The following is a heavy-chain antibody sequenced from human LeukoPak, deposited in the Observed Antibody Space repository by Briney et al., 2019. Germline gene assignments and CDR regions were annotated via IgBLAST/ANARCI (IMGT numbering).Heavy chain of an antibody. V-gene: IGHV3-48*04. CDR2: ISSFSITI. Sequence: GGSRRLSCAASGLTFSTYSLNWVRQAPGKGLEWGSFISSFSITIYYADSVKGRFTISRDNAEKSLYVQMDSLRAEDTGVYSCARDRGGSYSAIDYWGQGTLVTVSS. J-gene: IGHJ4*02. D-gene: IGHD2-15*01. CDR3: ARDRGGSYSAIDY. CDR1: GLTFSTYS.